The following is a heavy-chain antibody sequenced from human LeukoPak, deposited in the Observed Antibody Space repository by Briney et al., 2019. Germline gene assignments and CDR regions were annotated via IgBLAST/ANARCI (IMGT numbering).Heavy chain of an antibody. J-gene: IGHJ5*02. V-gene: IGHV3-53*01. D-gene: IGHD3-10*01. Sequence: GGSLRLSCAASGFNVSSNYMSWVRQAPGKGLEWVSVIYSSGDTYYADSVKGRFTISRDNSKNMLYLQMNGLRAEDTAVYYCARVIYGSGTYYKGWFDPWGQGTLITVSS. CDR2: IYSSGDT. CDR1: GFNVSSNY. CDR3: ARVIYGSGTYYKGWFDP.